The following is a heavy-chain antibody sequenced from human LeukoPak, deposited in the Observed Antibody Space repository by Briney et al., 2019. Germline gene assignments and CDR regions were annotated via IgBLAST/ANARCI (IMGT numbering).Heavy chain of an antibody. CDR3: ARGKITMVRGVIISGLAY. V-gene: IGHV7-4-1*02. D-gene: IGHD3-10*01. CDR2: INTNTGNP. J-gene: IGHJ4*02. Sequence: GASVKVSCKASGYTFTSYAMNWVRQAPGQGLEWMGWINTNTGNPTYAQGFTGRFVFSLDTSVSTAYLQISSLKAEDTAVYYCARGKITMVRGVIISGLAYWGQGILVAVSS. CDR1: GYTFTSYA.